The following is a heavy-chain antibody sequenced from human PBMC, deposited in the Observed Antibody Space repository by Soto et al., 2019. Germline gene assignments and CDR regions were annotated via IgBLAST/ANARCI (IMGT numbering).Heavy chain of an antibody. CDR2: IYHSGST. CDR1: GGSISSSNW. CDR3: ARDRLEQQLVRGWFDP. J-gene: IGHJ5*02. Sequence: SETLSLTCAVSGGSISSSNWWSWVRQPPGKGLEWIGEIYHSGSTNYNPSLKSRVTISVDKSKNQFSLKLSSVTAADTAVYYCARDRLEQQLVRGWFDPWGQGTLVTVSS. D-gene: IGHD6-13*01. V-gene: IGHV4-4*02.